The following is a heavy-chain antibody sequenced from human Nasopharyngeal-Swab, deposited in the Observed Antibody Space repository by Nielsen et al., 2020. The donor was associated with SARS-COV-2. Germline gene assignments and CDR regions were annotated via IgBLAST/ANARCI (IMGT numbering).Heavy chain of an antibody. CDR3: ARDRRAQSGRGFGEPWNYYGMDV. V-gene: IGHV4-31*03. CDR2: IYYSGST. CDR1: GGSISSGDYY. J-gene: IGHJ6*02. Sequence: SETLSLTCTVSGGSISSGDYYWSWIRQHPGKGLEWIGHIYYSGSTYYNPSLKSRVTISVDTSKNQFSLKLSSVTAADTAVYYCARDRRAQSGRGFGEPWNYYGMDVWGQGTTVTVSS. D-gene: IGHD3-10*01.